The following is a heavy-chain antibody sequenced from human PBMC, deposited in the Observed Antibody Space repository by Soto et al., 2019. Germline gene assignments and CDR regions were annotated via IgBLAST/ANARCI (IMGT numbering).Heavy chain of an antibody. Sequence: QVQLVESGGGVVQPGRSLRLSCAASGFTFSSYAMHWVRQAPGKGLEWVAVISYDGSNKYYADSVKGRFTISRDNSKNPLYLQMNSLRAEDTAGYYWARDLKYPDYYGMDVWGQGTTVTVSS. V-gene: IGHV3-30-3*01. CDR1: GFTFSSYA. CDR2: ISYDGSNK. CDR3: ARDLKYPDYYGMDV. D-gene: IGHD2-2*02. J-gene: IGHJ6*02.